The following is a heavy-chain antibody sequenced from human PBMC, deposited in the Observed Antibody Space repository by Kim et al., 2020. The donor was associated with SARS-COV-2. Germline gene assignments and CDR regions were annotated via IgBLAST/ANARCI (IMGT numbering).Heavy chain of an antibody. CDR3: AICGGSGGSCYHEYFQH. CDR2: FDPEDGET. V-gene: IGHV1-24*01. J-gene: IGHJ1*01. D-gene: IGHD2-15*01. Sequence: ASVKVSCKVSGYTLTELSMHWVRQAPGKGLEGMGGFDPEDGETIYAQKFQGRVTMTEDTSTDTAYMELSSLRSEDTAVYYCAICGGSGGSCYHEYFQHWGQGTLVTVSS. CDR1: GYTLTELS.